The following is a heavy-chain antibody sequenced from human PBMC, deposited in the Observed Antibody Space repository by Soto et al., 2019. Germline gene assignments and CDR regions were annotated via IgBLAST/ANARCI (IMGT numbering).Heavy chain of an antibody. D-gene: IGHD7-27*01. V-gene: IGHV3-15*07. Sequence: EVQLVESGGGFVEPGGSLRLSCAASGLTFTCAWMSWVRQAPGKGLEWVGRIKSKPDGGTMDYAAPVKGRFTVSRDDSKNTLYLHMSCLHSEDTAMYYCVAYLPGDRTNWGFDYWGQGTLVTVSS. CDR3: VAYLPGDRTNWGFDY. CDR2: IKSKPDGGTM. J-gene: IGHJ4*02. CDR1: GLTFTCAW.